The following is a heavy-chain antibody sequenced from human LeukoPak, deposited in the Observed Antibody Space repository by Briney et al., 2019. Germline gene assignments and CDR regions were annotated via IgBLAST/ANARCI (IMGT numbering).Heavy chain of an antibody. D-gene: IGHD3-16*01. CDR2: IKQDGSEK. Sequence: GGSLRLSCAASGFSFSNYQMDWVRQAPGKGLEWVANIKQDGSEKFYVDSVKGRFTISRDNAKNSLYLQMNSLRAEDTAVYYCATWGGFGPFDYWGQGTLVTVSS. CDR3: ATWGGFGPFDY. CDR1: GFSFSNYQ. J-gene: IGHJ4*02. V-gene: IGHV3-7*01.